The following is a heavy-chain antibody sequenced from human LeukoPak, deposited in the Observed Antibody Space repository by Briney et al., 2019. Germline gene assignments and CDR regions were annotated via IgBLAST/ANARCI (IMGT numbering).Heavy chain of an antibody. J-gene: IGHJ2*01. D-gene: IGHD1-26*01. V-gene: IGHV3-23*01. CDR2: ISGSGGST. CDR1: GFTFSSYA. CDR3: AKAIVSGIQYWYFDL. Sequence: GGSLRLSCAASGFTFSSYAMSWVRQAPGKGLEWVSAISGSGGSTYYADSVKGRFTISRDNSKNTLYLQMNSLRAEDTAVYYCAKAIVSGIQYWYFDLWGRGTLVTVSS.